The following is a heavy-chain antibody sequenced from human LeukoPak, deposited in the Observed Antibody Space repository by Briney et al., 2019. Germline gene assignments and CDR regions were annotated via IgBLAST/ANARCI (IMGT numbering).Heavy chain of an antibody. V-gene: IGHV3-23*01. J-gene: IGHJ4*02. Sequence: PGGTLRLSCAASGFTFSSYAMNWVRQAPGKGLEWVSAINSNGGSTHYADSVKGRFTISRDNSKNTLYLQMNSLRAEDTAVYYCAKGPLPRIDYWGQGTLVTVSS. CDR3: AKGPLPRIDY. CDR1: GFTFSSYA. CDR2: INSNGGST.